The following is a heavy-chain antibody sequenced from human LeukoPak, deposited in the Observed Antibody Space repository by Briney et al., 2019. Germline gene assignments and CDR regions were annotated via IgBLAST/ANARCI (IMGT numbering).Heavy chain of an antibody. V-gene: IGHV4-61*08. Sequence: SETLSLTCTVSGGSISSGGYYWSWIRQHPGKGLEWIGYIYYSGSTNYNPSLKSRVTISVDTSKNQFSLKLSSVTAADTAVYYCARDNSRSYLDYWGQGTLVTVSS. J-gene: IGHJ4*02. CDR1: GGSISSGGYY. D-gene: IGHD1-14*01. CDR2: IYYSGST. CDR3: ARDNSRSYLDY.